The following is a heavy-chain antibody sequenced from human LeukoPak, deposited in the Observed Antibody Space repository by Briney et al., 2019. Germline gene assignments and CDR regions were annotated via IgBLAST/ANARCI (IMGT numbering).Heavy chain of an antibody. V-gene: IGHV1-2*02. CDR3: ARDLEFGYSYGPPDY. Sequence: ASVKVSWKASGYTFTGYYMHWVRQAPGQGLEWMGWINPNSGGTNYAQKFQGRVTMTRDTSISTAYMELSRLRSDDTAVYYCARDLEFGYSYGPPDYWGQGTLVTVSS. J-gene: IGHJ4*02. CDR2: INPNSGGT. CDR1: GYTFTGYY. D-gene: IGHD5-18*01.